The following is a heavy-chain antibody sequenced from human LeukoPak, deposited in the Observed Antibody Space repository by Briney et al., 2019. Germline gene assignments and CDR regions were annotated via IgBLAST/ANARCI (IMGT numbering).Heavy chain of an antibody. D-gene: IGHD4-11*01. CDR3: AKDLGYFSSYSYGMDV. V-gene: IGHV3-30*18. CDR2: ISYDGRSK. Sequence: GGSLRLSCAASGFTFSSSCMHWVRQAPGKGLEWVAVISYDGRSKYYGDSVKGRFTISRDKSKNTLYLQMNSLRAEDSAVYYCAKDLGYFSSYSYGMDVWGQGTTVTVSS. J-gene: IGHJ6*02. CDR1: GFTFSSSC.